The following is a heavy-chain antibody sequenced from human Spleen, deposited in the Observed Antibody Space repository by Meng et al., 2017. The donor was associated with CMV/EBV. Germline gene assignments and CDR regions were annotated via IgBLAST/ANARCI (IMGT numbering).Heavy chain of an antibody. V-gene: IGHV4-39*02. D-gene: IGHD3-3*01. Sequence: SETLSLTCTVSGGSISSSSYYWGWIRQAPGKGPEWIGSIFHSGSTYYNPSLESRVIISVDLSQTQFSLELRSVTAADTAVYYCARELITSFGVAFDYWGQGTLVTVSS. CDR2: IFHSGST. CDR3: ARELITSFGVAFDY. CDR1: GGSISSSSYY. J-gene: IGHJ4*02.